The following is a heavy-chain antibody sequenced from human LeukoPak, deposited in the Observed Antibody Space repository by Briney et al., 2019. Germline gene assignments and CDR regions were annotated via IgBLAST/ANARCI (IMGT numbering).Heavy chain of an antibody. CDR1: GHTFTSYA. CDR2: INTNTGNP. Sequence: ASVKVSCKASGHTFTSYAMNWVRQAPGQGLEWMGWINTNTGNPTYAQGFTGRFVFSLDTSVSTAYLQISSLKAEDTAVYYCASRTGRGYSYGYFDYWGQGTLVTVSS. D-gene: IGHD5-18*01. V-gene: IGHV7-4-1*02. CDR3: ASRTGRGYSYGYFDY. J-gene: IGHJ4*02.